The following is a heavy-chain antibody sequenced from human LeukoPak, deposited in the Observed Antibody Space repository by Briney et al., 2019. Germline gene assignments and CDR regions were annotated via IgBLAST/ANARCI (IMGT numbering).Heavy chain of an antibody. V-gene: IGHV1-18*01. CDR1: NYTFISYG. J-gene: IGHJ4*02. D-gene: IGHD3-22*01. CDR2: ISAFDGNT. CDR3: ARELRGTYYYESSGSDY. Sequence: GASVKVSCKPSNYTFISYGMSWVRQAPGQGLEWMGWISAFDGNTNYAQKFQGRVTMTTDTSTNTAYLEVRSLRVDDTAVYYCARELRGTYYYESSGSDYWGQGTLVTVSS.